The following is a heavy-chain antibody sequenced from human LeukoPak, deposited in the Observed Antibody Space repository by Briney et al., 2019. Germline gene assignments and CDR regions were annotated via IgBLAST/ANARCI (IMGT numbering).Heavy chain of an antibody. CDR3: ARARCSSTSCYISDGAFDI. J-gene: IGHJ3*02. CDR2: IYYSGST. Sequence: SETLSLTCTVSGGSISSGDYYWSWIRQPPGKGLEWIGYIYYSGSTYHNPSLKSRVTISVDTSKNQFSLKLSSVTAADTAVYYCARARCSSTSCYISDGAFDIWGQGTMVTVSS. D-gene: IGHD2-2*02. V-gene: IGHV4-30-4*08. CDR1: GGSISSGDYY.